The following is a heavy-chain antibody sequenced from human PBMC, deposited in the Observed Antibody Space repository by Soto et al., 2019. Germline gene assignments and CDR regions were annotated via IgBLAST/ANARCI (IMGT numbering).Heavy chain of an antibody. Sequence: EVQLVESGGGLVQPGRSLRLSCAASGFTFDDYAMHWVRQAPGKGLEWVSGISWNSGSIGYADFVEGRFTISRDNAKNSLYLLMNSLRAEDTALYYCAKDASLYGMDVWGQGTTVTVSS. CDR3: AKDASLYGMDV. CDR1: GFTFDDYA. CDR2: ISWNSGSI. J-gene: IGHJ6*02. V-gene: IGHV3-9*01.